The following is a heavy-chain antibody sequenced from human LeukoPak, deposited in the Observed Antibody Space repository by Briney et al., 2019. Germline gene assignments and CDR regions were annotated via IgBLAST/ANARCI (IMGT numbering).Heavy chain of an antibody. J-gene: IGHJ6*03. V-gene: IGHV3-48*04. CDR2: IGSSGSTI. Sequence: PGGSLRLSCAASGFTFSSYSMNWVRQTPGKGLEWVSCIGSSGSTIYYADSVKGRFTISRDNGKNSLYLHMNSLRAEDTAVYYCAKDGGVRGPDYYYYMDVWGKGTTVTISS. CDR3: AKDGGVRGPDYYYYMDV. CDR1: GFTFSSYS. D-gene: IGHD3-10*01.